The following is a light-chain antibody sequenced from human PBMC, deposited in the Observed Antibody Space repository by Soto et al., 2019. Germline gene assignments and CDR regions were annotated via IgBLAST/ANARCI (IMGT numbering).Light chain of an antibody. J-gene: IGKJ2*01. Sequence: EIVLTQSPGTLSFSPGERATLSCRASQSVSRYLAWYQQKPGQSPRLLIYDASNRATGTPARFSGSGSGTDFTLSISSLEPEDFAVYYCQHRTNWPPYTFGQGTKVDIK. CDR1: QSVSRY. V-gene: IGKV3-11*01. CDR2: DAS. CDR3: QHRTNWPPYT.